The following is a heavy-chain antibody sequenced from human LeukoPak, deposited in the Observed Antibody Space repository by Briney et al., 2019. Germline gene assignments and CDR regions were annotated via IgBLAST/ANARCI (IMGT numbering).Heavy chain of an antibody. Sequence: SETLSLTCTVSGGSISSYYWSWIRQPPGKGLEWIGYIYYSGSTNYNPSLKSRVTISVDTSKNQFSLKLSSVTAADTAVYYCAREGYDFWSGRGDFDYWGQGTLVTVSS. V-gene: IGHV4-59*12. CDR2: IYYSGST. CDR3: AREGYDFWSGRGDFDY. J-gene: IGHJ4*02. D-gene: IGHD3-3*01. CDR1: GGSISSYY.